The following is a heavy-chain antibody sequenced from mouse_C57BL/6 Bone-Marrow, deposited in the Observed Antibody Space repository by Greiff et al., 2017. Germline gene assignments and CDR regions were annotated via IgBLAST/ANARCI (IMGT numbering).Heavy chain of an antibody. CDR1: GFTFSDYY. V-gene: IGHV5-16*01. Sequence: EVMLVESEGGLVQPGSSMKLSCTASGFTFSDYYMAWVRQVPEKGLEWVANINYDGSSTYYLDSLKSRFIISRDNAKNILYLQMSSLKSEDTATYYCARDDDSFAYWGQGTLVTVSA. J-gene: IGHJ3*01. CDR2: INYDGSST. CDR3: ARDDDSFAY.